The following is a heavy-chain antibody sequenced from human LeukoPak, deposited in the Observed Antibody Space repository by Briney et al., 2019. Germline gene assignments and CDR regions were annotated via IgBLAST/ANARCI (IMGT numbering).Heavy chain of an antibody. Sequence: GGSLRLSCAASGFTFSSYAMSWVRQAPGKGLEWVSAISGSGGSTYYADSVKGRFTISRDNSKNTLYPQMNSLRAEDTAVYYCAKDARIVVVPAVMDVWGKGTTVTVSS. V-gene: IGHV3-23*01. J-gene: IGHJ6*03. D-gene: IGHD2-2*01. CDR3: AKDARIVVVPAVMDV. CDR1: GFTFSSYA. CDR2: ISGSGGST.